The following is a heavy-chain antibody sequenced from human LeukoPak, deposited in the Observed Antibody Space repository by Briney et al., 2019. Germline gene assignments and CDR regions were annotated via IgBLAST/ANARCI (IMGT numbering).Heavy chain of an antibody. V-gene: IGHV3-11*01. CDR1: GFAFSDYY. D-gene: IGHD3-10*01. Sequence: GGPLRLSCAASGFAFSDYYMRWIRQAPGKGREGVSFISNSGSTIYYADSVKGRFTTSRDNAKNSLYLQMNSLRAEDTALYYCAKDSRGSGSRYYGMDVWGQGTTVTVSS. CDR2: ISNSGSTI. CDR3: AKDSRGSGSRYYGMDV. J-gene: IGHJ6*02.